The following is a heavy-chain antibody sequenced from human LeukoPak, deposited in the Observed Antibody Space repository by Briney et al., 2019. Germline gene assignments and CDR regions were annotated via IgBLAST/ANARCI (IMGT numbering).Heavy chain of an antibody. J-gene: IGHJ4*02. CDR3: ATYGPGNSSGYYFFLAY. CDR2: FDPEDGET. Sequence: ASVKVSCKVSGYTLTELSMHWVRQAPGKGLEWMGGFDPEDGETIYAQKIQGRVTMTEDTSTDTAYMELSSLRSEDTAVYYCATYGPGNSSGYYFFLAYWGQGTLVTVSS. V-gene: IGHV1-24*01. CDR1: GYTLTELS. D-gene: IGHD3-22*01.